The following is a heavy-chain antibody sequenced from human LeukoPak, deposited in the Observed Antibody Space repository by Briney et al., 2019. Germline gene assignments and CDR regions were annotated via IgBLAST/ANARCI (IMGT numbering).Heavy chain of an antibody. CDR3: ARARITGTAHFDY. J-gene: IGHJ4*02. CDR1: GLTFSIYC. D-gene: IGHD1/OR15-1a*01. CDR2: INSDGSST. V-gene: IGHV3-74*01. Sequence: GGSLRLSCAASGLTFSIYCMQWVRQVPGKGLVWVSRINSDGSSTSYADSVKGRFAISRDNAKNTLYLQMSSLRAEDTGVYYCARARITGTAHFDYWGQGALVTVSS.